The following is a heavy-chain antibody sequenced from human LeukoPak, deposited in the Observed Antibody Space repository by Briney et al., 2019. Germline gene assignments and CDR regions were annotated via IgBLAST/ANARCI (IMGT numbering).Heavy chain of an antibody. CDR2: INHSGST. Sequence: SETLSLTCAVYGGSFSGYYWSWIRQPPGKGLEWIGEINHSGSTNYNPSLKSRVTTSVDTSKNQFSLKLSSVTAADTAVYYCASVLGGSSPTPFDYWGQGTLVTVSS. V-gene: IGHV4-34*01. D-gene: IGHD6-6*01. J-gene: IGHJ4*02. CDR1: GGSFSGYY. CDR3: ASVLGGSSPTPFDY.